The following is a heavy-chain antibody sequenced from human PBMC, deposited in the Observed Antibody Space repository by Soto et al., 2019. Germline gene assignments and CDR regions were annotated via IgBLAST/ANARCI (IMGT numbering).Heavy chain of an antibody. Sequence: SVKVSCKASGGTFSSYAISWVLQAPGQGLEWMGGIIPIFGTANYAQKFQGRVTITADESTSTAYMELSSLRSEDTAVYYCARVQSSSRYVPKPYYSDFWGKGTLVTVSS. CDR2: IIPIFGTA. J-gene: IGHJ4*02. CDR1: GGTFSSYA. V-gene: IGHV1-69*13. CDR3: ARVQSSSRYVPKPYYSDF. D-gene: IGHD6-13*01.